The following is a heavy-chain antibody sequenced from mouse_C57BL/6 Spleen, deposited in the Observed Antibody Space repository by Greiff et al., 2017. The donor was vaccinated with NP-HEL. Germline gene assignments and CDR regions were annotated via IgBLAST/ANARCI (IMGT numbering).Heavy chain of an antibody. D-gene: IGHD1-1*01. CDR1: GYTFTSYW. J-gene: IGHJ4*01. V-gene: IGHV1-5*01. CDR2: IYPGNSDT. CDR3: ASGSSPYYAMDY. Sequence: VQLQQSGTVLARPGASVKMSCKTSGYTFTSYWMHWVKQRPGQGLEWIGAIYPGNSDTSYNQKFKGKAKLTAVTSASTAYMELSSLTNEDSAVYYCASGSSPYYAMDYWGQGTSVTVSS.